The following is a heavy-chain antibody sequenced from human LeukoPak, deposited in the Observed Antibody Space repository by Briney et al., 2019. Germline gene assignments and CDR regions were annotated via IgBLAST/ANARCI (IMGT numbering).Heavy chain of an antibody. V-gene: IGHV4-39*01. Sequence: PSETLSLTCSVSGGSMSSGSHYWGWVRQPPGKELQWIGSLYYSGRTFYTPSLESRVTVSIDTSNNQFSLRMSSVTAADTAVYYCARLAAGTWSYDYWGQGSLVTVSS. CDR3: ARLAAGTWSYDY. CDR1: GGSMSSGSHY. CDR2: LYYSGRT. D-gene: IGHD6-25*01. J-gene: IGHJ4*02.